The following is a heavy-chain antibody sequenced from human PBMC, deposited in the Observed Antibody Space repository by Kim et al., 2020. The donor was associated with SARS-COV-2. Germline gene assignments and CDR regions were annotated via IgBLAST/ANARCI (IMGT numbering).Heavy chain of an antibody. Sequence: GGSLRLSCAASGFTFSSYWMSWVRQAPGKGLEWVANIKQDGSEKYYVDSVKGRFTISRDNAKNSLYLQMNSLRAEDTAVYYCARVRHYDFWSGYNFGFDYWGQGTLVTVSS. D-gene: IGHD3-3*01. V-gene: IGHV3-7*01. CDR2: IKQDGSEK. J-gene: IGHJ4*02. CDR3: ARVRHYDFWSGYNFGFDY. CDR1: GFTFSSYW.